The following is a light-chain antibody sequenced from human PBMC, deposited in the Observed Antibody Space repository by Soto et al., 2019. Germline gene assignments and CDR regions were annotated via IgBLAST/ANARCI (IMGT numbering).Light chain of an antibody. CDR3: QQSYSTPT. Sequence: DIQMTQSPSSLSASVGDRVTITCRASQSISSYLNWYQQKPGKAPKLLIYAASSLQSGVPSRFSGSGSGTDFTLSISSLQPEDFVTYYFQQSYSTPTFGQGTRLEI. CDR2: AAS. J-gene: IGKJ5*01. V-gene: IGKV1-39*01. CDR1: QSISSY.